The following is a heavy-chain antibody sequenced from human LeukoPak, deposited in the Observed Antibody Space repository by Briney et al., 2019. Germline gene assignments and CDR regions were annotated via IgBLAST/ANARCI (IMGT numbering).Heavy chain of an antibody. CDR1: GYTFTSYD. CDR2: MNPNSGNT. D-gene: IGHD3-10*01. V-gene: IGHV1-8*01. CDR3: ARSSRSWGSGSYLLGY. J-gene: IGHJ4*02. Sequence: ASVKVSCEASGYTFTSYDINWVRQATGQGLEWMGWMNPNSGNTGYAQKFQGRVTMTRNTSISTAYMELSSLRSEDTAVYYCARSSRSWGSGSYLLGYWGQGTLVTVSS.